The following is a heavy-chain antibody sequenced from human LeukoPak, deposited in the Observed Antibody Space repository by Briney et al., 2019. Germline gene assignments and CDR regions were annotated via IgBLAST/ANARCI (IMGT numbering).Heavy chain of an antibody. CDR1: GGSISSYY. CDR2: IYYSGST. J-gene: IGHJ4*02. Sequence: SETLSLTCTVSGGSISSYYWSWIRQPPGKGLEWIGYIYYSGSTNYNPSLKSRVTISVDTSKNKVSLKLSSVTAADTAVYYCARDLPAYYYGLGSYDYWGQGTLVTVSS. V-gene: IGHV4-59*01. D-gene: IGHD3-10*01. CDR3: ARDLPAYYYGLGSYDY.